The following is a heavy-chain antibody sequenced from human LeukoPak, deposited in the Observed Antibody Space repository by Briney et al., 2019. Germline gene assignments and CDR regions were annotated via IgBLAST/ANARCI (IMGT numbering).Heavy chain of an antibody. J-gene: IGHJ6*03. D-gene: IGHD1-26*01. CDR3: ARVGQEGYYRGVTYYYYMDV. CDR2: ISSNGGST. Sequence: GGSLRLSCAASGFTFSSYAMHWVRQAPGKGLEYVSAISSNGGSTYYANSVKGRFTISRDNSKNTLYLQMGSLRAEDMAVYYCARVGQEGYYRGVTYYYYMDVWGKGATVTISS. V-gene: IGHV3-64*01. CDR1: GFTFSSYA.